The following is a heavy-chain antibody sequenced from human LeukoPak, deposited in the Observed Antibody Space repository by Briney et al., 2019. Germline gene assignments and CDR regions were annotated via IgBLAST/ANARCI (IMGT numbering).Heavy chain of an antibody. CDR1: GGTFSSYA. V-gene: IGHV1-69*05. J-gene: IGHJ4*02. CDR2: IIPIFGTA. D-gene: IGHD5-18*01. Sequence: ASVKVSCKASGGTFSSYAISWVRQAPGQGLEWMGGIIPIFGTANYAQKFQGGVTITTDESTSTAYMELSSLRSEDTAVYYCARGNSGYSYGYGIRYYFDSWGQGTLVTVSS. CDR3: ARGNSGYSYGYGIRYYFDS.